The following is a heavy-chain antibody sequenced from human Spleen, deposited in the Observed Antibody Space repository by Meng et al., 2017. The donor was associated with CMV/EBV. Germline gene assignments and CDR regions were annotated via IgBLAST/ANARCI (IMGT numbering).Heavy chain of an antibody. CDR3: ARALRTTMIVAPYVFDI. CDR2: ISTSGTTM. CDR1: GFTFSTYE. J-gene: IGHJ3*02. D-gene: IGHD3-22*01. Sequence: GGSLRLSCAASGFTFSTYEINWVRQAPGKGLEWISYISTSGTTMYYADSVKGRFAISRDNAENSLYLRMNSLRAEDTAVYYCARALRTTMIVAPYVFDIWGQGTVVTVSS. V-gene: IGHV3-48*03.